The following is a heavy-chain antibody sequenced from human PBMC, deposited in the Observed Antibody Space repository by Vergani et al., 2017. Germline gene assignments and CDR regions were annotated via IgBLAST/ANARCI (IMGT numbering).Heavy chain of an antibody. J-gene: IGHJ6*02. V-gene: IGHV1-69*04. CDR1: GGTFSSYT. Sequence: QIQLVQSAAEVKKPGSSVKVSCKASGGTFSSYTISWVRQAPGQGLEWMGRIIPIVDIANYAQKFQGRVTITADKSTSTAYMELSSLRSEDTAVYYCAKGVYCSSTSCYEGRGYYYGMGVWGQGTTVTFSS. D-gene: IGHD2-2*01. CDR2: IIPIVDIA. CDR3: AKGVYCSSTSCYEGRGYYYGMGV.